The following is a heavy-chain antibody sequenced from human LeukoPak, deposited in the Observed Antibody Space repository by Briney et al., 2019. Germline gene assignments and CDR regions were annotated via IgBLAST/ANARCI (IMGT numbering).Heavy chain of an antibody. D-gene: IGHD6-13*01. CDR2: IYSGGST. Sequence: GGSLRLSCAASGFTVSSNYMSWVRQAPGKGLEWVSVIYSGGSTYYADSVKGRFTISRDNSKNTLYLQMNSLRAEDTAVYYCAKDGEAAAGTGAFDYWGQGTLVTVSS. V-gene: IGHV3-66*01. J-gene: IGHJ4*02. CDR1: GFTVSSNY. CDR3: AKDGEAAAGTGAFDY.